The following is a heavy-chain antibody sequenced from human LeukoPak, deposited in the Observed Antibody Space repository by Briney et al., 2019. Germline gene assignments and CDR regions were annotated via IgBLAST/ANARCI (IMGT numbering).Heavy chain of an antibody. V-gene: IGHV3-23*01. Sequence: PGGSLRLSGASSGFTFSSFAMTWVRQAPGKGLEWVSAISGIGGTTYYADSGKGRFTISGDNSKNTLYLQMSSLRAEDTAVYYCAKDRRGLYSGYDRTSDYWGQGTLVTVSS. CDR2: ISGIGGTT. CDR1: GFTFSSFA. CDR3: AKDRRGLYSGYDRTSDY. J-gene: IGHJ4*02. D-gene: IGHD5-12*01.